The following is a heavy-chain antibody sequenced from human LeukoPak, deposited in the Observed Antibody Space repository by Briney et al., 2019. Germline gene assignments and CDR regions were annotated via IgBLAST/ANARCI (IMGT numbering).Heavy chain of an antibody. CDR2: ISYDGSNK. D-gene: IGHD1-1*01. Sequence: GGSLRLSCAASGFAFSSYGMHWVRQAPGKGLEWVAVISYDGSNKYYADSVKGRFTISRDNSKNTLYLQMNSLRAEDTAVYYCAKDFQTGTTSWGQGTLVTVSS. J-gene: IGHJ5*02. CDR3: AKDFQTGTTS. V-gene: IGHV3-30*18. CDR1: GFAFSSYG.